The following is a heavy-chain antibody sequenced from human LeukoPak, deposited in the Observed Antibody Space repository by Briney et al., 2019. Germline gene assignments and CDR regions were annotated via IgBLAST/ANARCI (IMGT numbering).Heavy chain of an antibody. J-gene: IGHJ3*02. CDR2: IYSGGST. Sequence: PGVCLRLSCAASGFTVSSNDMSWVRQAPGKGLEWVSVIYSGGSTYYTDSVKDRFTISRDNSKNTLFLQMNSLRAEDTAVYYCARGRGVAGAFDIWGQGTMVIVSS. D-gene: IGHD5-24*01. V-gene: IGHV3-53*01. CDR3: ARGRGVAGAFDI. CDR1: GFTVSSND.